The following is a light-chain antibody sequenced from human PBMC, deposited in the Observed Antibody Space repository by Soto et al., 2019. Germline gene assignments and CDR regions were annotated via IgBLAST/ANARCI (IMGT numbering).Light chain of an antibody. CDR3: QQYNKWPRT. CDR2: GAS. V-gene: IGKV3-15*01. Sequence: EIVMTQSPGTLSVSPGERATLSCRASQSVSSNLAWYQQKPGQAPRLLIYGASTRATGIPARFSGSRSGTEFTLTISSLQSEDFSVYYCQQYNKWPRTFGQGTKVDIK. CDR1: QSVSSN. J-gene: IGKJ1*01.